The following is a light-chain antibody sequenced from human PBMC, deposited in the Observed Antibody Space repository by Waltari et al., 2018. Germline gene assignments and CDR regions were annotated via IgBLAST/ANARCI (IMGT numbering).Light chain of an antibody. CDR1: QSVTTN. J-gene: IGKJ2*01. V-gene: IGKV3-15*01. CDR3: HQYNDGPPFN. Sequence: EIVMTQSPATLSVSPGERAITSCRASQSVTTNLAWYQQKPGQPPRLLIYGASTRATDIPARFSGSGSGTEFTLTITSLQSEDFAVYYCHQYNDGPPFNFGQGTKLEIK. CDR2: GAS.